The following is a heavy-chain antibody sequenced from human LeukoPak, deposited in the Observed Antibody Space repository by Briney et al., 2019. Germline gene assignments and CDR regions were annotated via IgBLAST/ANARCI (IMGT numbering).Heavy chain of an antibody. J-gene: IGHJ4*02. V-gene: IGHV3-9*01. CDR2: ISWNSGSI. CDR1: GFTFDDYA. D-gene: IGHD3-9*01. CDR3: AKNPTGDILTGYSDY. Sequence: GGSLRLSCAASGFTFDDYAMHWVRQAPGKGLEWVSGISWNSGSIGYADSVKGRFTISRDNAKNSLYLQMNSLRAEDTALYYCAKNPTGDILTGYSDYWGQGTLVTVSS.